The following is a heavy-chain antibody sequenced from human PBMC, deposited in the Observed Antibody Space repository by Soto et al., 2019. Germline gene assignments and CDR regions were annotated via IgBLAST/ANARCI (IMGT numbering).Heavy chain of an antibody. V-gene: IGHV4-59*01. J-gene: IGHJ4*02. CDR1: GGSISSYY. D-gene: IGHD3-22*01. Sequence: SETLSLTCTVSGGSISSYYWSWIRQPPGKGLEWIGYIYYSGSTNYNPSLKSRVTISVDTSKNQFSLKLSSVTAADTAVYYCARPYDSSGYYYSWGQGTLVTVSS. CDR3: ARPYDSSGYYYS. CDR2: IYYSGST.